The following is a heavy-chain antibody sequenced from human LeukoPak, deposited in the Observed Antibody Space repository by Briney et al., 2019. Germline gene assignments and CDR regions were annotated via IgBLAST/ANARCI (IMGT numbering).Heavy chain of an antibody. D-gene: IGHD2-15*01. CDR3: ARSASSAARYNWFDP. V-gene: IGHV1-8*01. J-gene: IGHJ5*02. Sequence: ASVKVSCKASGYTFTSYDINWVRQATGQGLELVGWMNPNSGNTGYAQKFQGRVTMTRNTSISTAYMELSSLRSEDTAVYYCARSASSAARYNWFDPWGQGTLVTVSS. CDR2: MNPNSGNT. CDR1: GYTFTSYD.